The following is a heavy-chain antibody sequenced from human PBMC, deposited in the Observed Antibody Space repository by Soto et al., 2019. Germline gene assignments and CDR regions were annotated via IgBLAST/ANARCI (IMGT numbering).Heavy chain of an antibody. CDR1: GFTFTNSA. D-gene: IGHD2-21*02. J-gene: IGHJ3*01. V-gene: IGHV1-58*01. Sequence: SVKVSCKTSGFTFTNSAVQWVRQARGQRLEWIGWIIVASGRTNYAREVQQRVTISRDTSTTTAYMELSGLRSEDTAVYYCVAELYSGGGCCSFDFWGQGTMATVSS. CDR3: VAELYSGGGCCSFDF. CDR2: IIVASGRT.